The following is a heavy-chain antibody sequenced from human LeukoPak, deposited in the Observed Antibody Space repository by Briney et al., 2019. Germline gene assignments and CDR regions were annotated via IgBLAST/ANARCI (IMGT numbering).Heavy chain of an antibody. J-gene: IGHJ4*02. D-gene: IGHD1-14*01. CDR3: ARERTSHEMSFDY. Sequence: PQTLSLTCTVSGGSISSGGYYWSWIRQHPGKGLEWIGYIYYSGSTYYNPSLKSRVTISVDTSKNQFSLKLSSVTAAHTAVYYCARERTSHEMSFDYWGQRALVTVSS. V-gene: IGHV4-31*03. CDR1: GGSISSGGYY. CDR2: IYYSGST.